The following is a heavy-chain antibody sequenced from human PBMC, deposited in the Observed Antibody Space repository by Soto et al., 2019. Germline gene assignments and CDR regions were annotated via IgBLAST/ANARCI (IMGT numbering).Heavy chain of an antibody. CDR2: IIPIFDIT. V-gene: IGHV1-69*01. Sequence: QVQLVQSGAEVKKPGSSVKVSCKASGGTFRSYSLSWVRQAPGQGLEWMGGIIPIFDITNYAQKFQGRVTITAEESTSTAYMELSSLGSDDTAVYYCARPDEGGYSSNHHYYYALDVLGQGTTVTV. J-gene: IGHJ6*02. CDR1: GGTFRSYS. D-gene: IGHD3-22*01. CDR3: ARPDEGGYSSNHHYYYALDV.